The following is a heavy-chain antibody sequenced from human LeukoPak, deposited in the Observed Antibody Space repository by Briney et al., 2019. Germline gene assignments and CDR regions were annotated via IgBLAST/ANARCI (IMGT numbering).Heavy chain of an antibody. J-gene: IGHJ4*02. CDR1: GFTFSSYA. Sequence: GGSLRLSCAASGFTFSSYAMSWVRQAPGKGLEWVSAITGSGGTAFYADSVKGRFTISRDNSKNTLYLQMNILRAEDTAVYYCVRERYRGSDYWGQGTLVTVSS. D-gene: IGHD3-10*01. CDR3: VRERYRGSDY. V-gene: IGHV3-23*01. CDR2: ITGSGGTA.